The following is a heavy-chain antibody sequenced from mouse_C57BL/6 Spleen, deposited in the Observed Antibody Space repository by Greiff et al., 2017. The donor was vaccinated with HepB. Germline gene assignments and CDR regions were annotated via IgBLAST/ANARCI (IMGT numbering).Heavy chain of an antibody. CDR1: GFTFSDYY. CDR3: ARDRDSRWYFDV. J-gene: IGHJ1*03. CDR2: INYDGSST. V-gene: IGHV5-16*01. Sequence: EVKLVESEGGLVQPGSSMKLSCTASGFTFSDYYMAWVRQVPEKGLEWVANINYDGSSTYYLDSLKSRFIISRDNAKNILYLQMSSLKSEDTATYYCARDRDSRWYFDVWGTGTTVTVSS.